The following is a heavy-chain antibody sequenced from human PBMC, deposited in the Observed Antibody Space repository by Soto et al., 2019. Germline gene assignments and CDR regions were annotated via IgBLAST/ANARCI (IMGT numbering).Heavy chain of an antibody. D-gene: IGHD3-22*01. V-gene: IGHV3-30-3*01. Sequence: QVQLVESGGGVVQPGRSLRLSCAASGFTFSTYAMNWVRQGPGKGLEWVALISFDGSSKYYADSVKGRFTISRDNSKNTLYLQMNSLRGEDTAVYYCERDGNTYYYDRQDYWGQGSLVTVSS. CDR3: ERDGNTYYYDRQDY. J-gene: IGHJ4*02. CDR2: ISFDGSSK. CDR1: GFTFSTYA.